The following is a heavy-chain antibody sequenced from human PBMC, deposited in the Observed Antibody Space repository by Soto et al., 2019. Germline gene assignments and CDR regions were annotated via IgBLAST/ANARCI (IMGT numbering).Heavy chain of an antibody. CDR1: GGSISSGGYY. CDR3: ARLPAADAFDI. J-gene: IGHJ3*02. D-gene: IGHD2-2*01. CDR2: IYYSGST. V-gene: IGHV4-31*03. Sequence: SETLSLTCTVSGGSISSGGYYWSWIRQHPGKGLEWIGYIYYSGSTYYNPSLKSRVTISVDTSKNQFSLKLSSVTAAATAVYYCARLPAADAFDIWGQGTMVTVSS.